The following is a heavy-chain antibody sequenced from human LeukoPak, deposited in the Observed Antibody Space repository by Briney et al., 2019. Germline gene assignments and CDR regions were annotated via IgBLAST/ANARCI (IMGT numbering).Heavy chain of an antibody. Sequence: GRSLRLSCAASGFTFSNYTMHWVRQAPGKGLEWVAVISYDGSNKYYADSVKGRFTISRDNSKNTLYLQMNSLRAEDTAVYYCARGTPSSSGWLYYGMDVWGQGTTVTVSS. CDR3: ARGTPSSSGWLYYGMDV. D-gene: IGHD6-19*01. J-gene: IGHJ6*02. V-gene: IGHV3-30-3*01. CDR1: GFTFSNYT. CDR2: ISYDGSNK.